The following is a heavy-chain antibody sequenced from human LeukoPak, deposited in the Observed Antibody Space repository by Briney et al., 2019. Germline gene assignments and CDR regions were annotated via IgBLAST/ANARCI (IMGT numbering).Heavy chain of an antibody. CDR2: IKHSGST. CDR3: ARGSWYFDL. Sequence: SETLSLTCAVYGGSFSGYFWSWIRQPPGKGLEWIGEIKHSGSTNYNPSPKSRVTISVDTSKNQFSLKVSSVTAADTAVYYCARGSWYFDLWGRGTLVTVSS. CDR1: GGSFSGYF. V-gene: IGHV4-34*01. J-gene: IGHJ2*01.